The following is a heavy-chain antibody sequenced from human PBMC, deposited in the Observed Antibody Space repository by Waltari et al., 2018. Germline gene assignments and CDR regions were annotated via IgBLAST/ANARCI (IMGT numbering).Heavy chain of an antibody. Sequence: LQLQESGPGLVKPSETLSLTCPVSGGSISSSSYYWGWIRQPPGKGLEGVGFIRSKAYGGTTEYAASVKGRFTISRDDSKSIAYLQMTSLKTEDTAVYYCTSTVTNPYYYYGMDVWGQGTTVTVSS. J-gene: IGHJ6*02. D-gene: IGHD4-17*01. V-gene: IGHV3-49*05. CDR1: GGSISSSSYY. CDR2: IRSKAYGGTT. CDR3: TSTVTNPYYYYGMDV.